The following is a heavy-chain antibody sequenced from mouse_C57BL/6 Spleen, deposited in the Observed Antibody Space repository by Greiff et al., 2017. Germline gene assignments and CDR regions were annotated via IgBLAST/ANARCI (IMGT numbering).Heavy chain of an antibody. CDR1: GFNIKDYY. V-gene: IGHV14-1*01. D-gene: IGHD2-5*01. Sequence: EVKLQQSGAELVRPGASVKLSCTASGFNIKDYYMHWVKQRPEQGLEWIGRIDPEDGDTEYAPKFQGKATMTADTSSNTAYLQLSSLTSEDTAVYYCTKAYYSNYERAMDYWGQGTSVTVSS. CDR2: IDPEDGDT. J-gene: IGHJ4*01. CDR3: TKAYYSNYERAMDY.